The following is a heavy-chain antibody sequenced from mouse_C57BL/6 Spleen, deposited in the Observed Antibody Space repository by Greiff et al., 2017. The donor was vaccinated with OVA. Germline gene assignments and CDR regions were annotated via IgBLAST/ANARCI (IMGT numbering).Heavy chain of an antibody. J-gene: IGHJ2*01. CDR2: IHPNSGST. CDR3: AGERTATFDY. D-gene: IGHD4-1*01. V-gene: IGHV1-64*01. Sequence: QVQLKQPGAELVKPGASVKLSCKASGYTFTSYWMHWVKQRPGQGLEWIGMIHPNSGSTNYNEKFKSKATLTVDKSSSTAYMQLSSLTSEYSAVNYCAGERTATFDYWGQGTTLTVSS. CDR1: GYTFTSYW.